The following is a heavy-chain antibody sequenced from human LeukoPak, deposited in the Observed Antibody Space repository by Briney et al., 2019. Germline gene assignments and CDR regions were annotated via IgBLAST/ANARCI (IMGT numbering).Heavy chain of an antibody. V-gene: IGHV4-30-2*01. Sequence: SQTLSLTCTVSGYAITSGGFSWTWIRQPPGQGLQWMGYIHHSDATYYRTSLKGRVTISIDRPKNQFFLNLNSVTAADTAVYYCARLHADSYFFDHWGQGSLVTVSS. J-gene: IGHJ4*02. D-gene: IGHD4-17*01. CDR3: ARLHADSYFFDH. CDR2: IHHSDAT. CDR1: GYAITSGGFS.